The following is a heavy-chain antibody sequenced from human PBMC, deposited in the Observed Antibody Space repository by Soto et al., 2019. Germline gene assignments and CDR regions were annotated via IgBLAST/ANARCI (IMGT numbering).Heavy chain of an antibody. CDR2: IYPGDSET. V-gene: IGHV5-51*01. J-gene: IGHJ4*02. CDR1: GYTFDSNW. D-gene: IGHD1-1*01. CDR3: ARLLDSWDEPHYFDS. Sequence: GESLKISCQASGYTFDSNWIGWVRQMPGKGLEWMVIIYPGDSETRYSPSFQRQVTISADRSFKIAYLQWRSLQASDTAMYYCARLLDSWDEPHYFDSWGQGTLVTVSS.